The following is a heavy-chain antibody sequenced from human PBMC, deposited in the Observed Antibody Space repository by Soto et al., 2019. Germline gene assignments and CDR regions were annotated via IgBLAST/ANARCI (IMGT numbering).Heavy chain of an antibody. CDR1: GYTFTSYG. Sequence: QVQLVQSGAEVKKPGASVKVSCKASGYTFTSYGISWVRQAPGQGLEWMGWISAYNGNTNYAQKLQGRVTXXTXTXXSTAYMELRSLRSDDTAVYYCASSAIGSGSPILDYWGQGTLVTVSS. CDR2: ISAYNGNT. D-gene: IGHD3-22*01. V-gene: IGHV1-18*01. CDR3: ASSAIGSGSPILDY. J-gene: IGHJ4*02.